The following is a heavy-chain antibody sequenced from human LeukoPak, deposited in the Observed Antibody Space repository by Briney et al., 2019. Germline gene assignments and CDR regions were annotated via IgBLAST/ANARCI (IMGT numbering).Heavy chain of an antibody. V-gene: IGHV4-39*01. CDR1: GGSISSSSYY. D-gene: IGHD3-9*01. CDR3: ARGDILTGYV. J-gene: IGHJ6*04. Sequence: PSETLSLTCTVSGGSISSSSYYWGWIRQPPGKGPEWIGSIYYSGSTYYNPSLKSRVTISVDTSKNQFSLKLSSVTAADTAVYYCARGDILTGYVWGKGTTVTVSS. CDR2: IYYSGST.